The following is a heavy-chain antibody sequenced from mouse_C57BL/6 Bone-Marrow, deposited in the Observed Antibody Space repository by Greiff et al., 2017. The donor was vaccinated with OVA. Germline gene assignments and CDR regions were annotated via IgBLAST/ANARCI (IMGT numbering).Heavy chain of an antibody. Sequence: QVQLQQPGAELVKPGASVKLSCKASGYTFTSYWMHWVKQRPGQGLEWIGMIHPNSGSTNYNEKFKSKATLTVDKSSSTAYMQLSSLTSEDSAVYYCLNYYGSSPWYFDVWGTGTTVTVSS. CDR3: LNYYGSSPWYFDV. D-gene: IGHD1-1*01. J-gene: IGHJ1*03. V-gene: IGHV1-64*01. CDR1: GYTFTSYW. CDR2: IHPNSGST.